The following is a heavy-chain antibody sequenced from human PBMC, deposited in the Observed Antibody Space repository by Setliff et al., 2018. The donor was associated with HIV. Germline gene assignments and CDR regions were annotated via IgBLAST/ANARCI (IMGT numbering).Heavy chain of an antibody. CDR2: TKNKDNSFTT. D-gene: IGHD3-10*01. J-gene: IGHJ5*02. Sequence: PGGSLRLSCAASGFTFSSYEMDWFRQAPGKGLEWVGRTKNKDNSFTTEYAASVKGRFTISRDDSKNSLSLHMNSLKTEDTAVYYCAVWIREVISWGRGTLVTVSS. V-gene: IGHV3-72*01. CDR3: AVWIREVIS. CDR1: GFTFSSYE.